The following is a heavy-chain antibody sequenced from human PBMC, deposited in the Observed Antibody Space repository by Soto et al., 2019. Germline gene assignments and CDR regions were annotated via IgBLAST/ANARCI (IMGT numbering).Heavy chain of an antibody. V-gene: IGHV3-33*01. J-gene: IGHJ6*02. CDR2: IWYDGSKK. D-gene: IGHD3-3*01. CDR3: ARDASYYSLWSGYYPSRNGMDV. Sequence: GGSLKLSGAASGFTFSSLGMHWVRQSPGEGLECVSLIWYDGSKKSYVDSVKGVFTISRDNSRNTVYLQMNSLRADDTAVYYCARDASYYSLWSGYYPSRNGMDVWGQGTTVTVSS. CDR1: GFTFSSLG.